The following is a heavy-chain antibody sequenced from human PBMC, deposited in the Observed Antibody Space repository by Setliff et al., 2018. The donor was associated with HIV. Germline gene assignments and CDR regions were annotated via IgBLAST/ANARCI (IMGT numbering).Heavy chain of an antibody. CDR2: IIPMFGTP. J-gene: IGHJ6*03. CDR1: GGTFSNYA. Sequence: GASVKVSCKASGGTFSNYAVSWVRQAPGQGLEWMGGIIPMFGTPNYAQKFQGRVTITADESTSTAYMELSSLTSEDTAVYYCARDTHYFDRRDYYFYIDVWGKGTTVTVSS. D-gene: IGHD3-22*01. V-gene: IGHV1-69*13. CDR3: ARDTHYFDRRDYYFYIDV.